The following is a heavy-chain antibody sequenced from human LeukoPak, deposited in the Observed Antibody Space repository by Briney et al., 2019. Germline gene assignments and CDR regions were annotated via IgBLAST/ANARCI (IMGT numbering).Heavy chain of an antibody. CDR3: AREVSCTSCYERYFDY. J-gene: IGHJ4*02. CDR2: IYTSGST. Sequence: SETLSLTCSVSGGSISSYYRTWIRQPAGKGLEWIGRIYTSGSTNYNPSLKSPVTISLDTSKNQFSLKLSSVTAADTAVYYCAREVSCTSCYERYFDYWGQGTPVTVSS. D-gene: IGHD2-2*01. V-gene: IGHV4-4*07. CDR1: GGSISSYY.